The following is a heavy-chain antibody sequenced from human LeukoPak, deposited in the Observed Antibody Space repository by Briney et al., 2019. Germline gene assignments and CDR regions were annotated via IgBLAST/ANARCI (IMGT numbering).Heavy chain of an antibody. Sequence: GESLKISCKGSGYSFTSYWIGWVRQMPGKGLEWMGIIYPGDSDTKYSPSFQGQVIISADKSISTAYLQWSGLKASDTAMYYCARLSGNGGHITLFDYWGQGTLVTVSS. CDR1: GYSFTSYW. J-gene: IGHJ4*02. D-gene: IGHD2-8*01. CDR2: IYPGDSDT. V-gene: IGHV5-51*01. CDR3: ARLSGNGGHITLFDY.